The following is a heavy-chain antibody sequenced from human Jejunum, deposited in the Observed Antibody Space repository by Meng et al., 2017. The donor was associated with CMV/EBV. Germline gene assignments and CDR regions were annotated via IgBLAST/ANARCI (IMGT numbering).Heavy chain of an antibody. J-gene: IGHJ6*02. D-gene: IGHD3-10*01. CDR3: ARGSYFYGSGSDFGMDV. CDR2: ISHSTTYI. Sequence: FSSSSMNWVRQAPGKGLEWVSSISHSTTYIYSADSLRGRFTISRDNAKNSLYLQMNSLTAEDTAVYYCARGSYFYGSGSDFGMDVWGQGTTVTVSS. V-gene: IGHV3-21*01. CDR1: FSSSS.